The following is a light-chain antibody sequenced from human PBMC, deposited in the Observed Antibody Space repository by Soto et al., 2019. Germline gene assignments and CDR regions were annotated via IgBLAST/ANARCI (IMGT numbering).Light chain of an antibody. CDR2: GAS. V-gene: IGKV3-20*01. CDR1: QTVSSSS. Sequence: IVLTLSPGTLSLSPGERATLSCWARQTVSSSSLARYQQKPGQAPRPLIFGASTRAAGFPDRFSGSGSGTDFTLTISRLEPEDFAVYYCQQYGSSPRTFGQGTKVDIK. J-gene: IGKJ1*01. CDR3: QQYGSSPRT.